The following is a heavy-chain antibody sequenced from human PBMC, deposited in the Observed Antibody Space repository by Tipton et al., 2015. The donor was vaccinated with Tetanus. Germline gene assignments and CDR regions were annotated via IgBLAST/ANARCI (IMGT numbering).Heavy chain of an antibody. CDR3: ARSRSIFGVNVIIGI. Sequence: LRLSCTVSGASISSGGYYWSWIRQHPGKGLEWIGYIYYTGSTNYSPSLKSRVTISLDTSKNQVSLNLSSVTAADTAVYYCARSRSIFGVNVIIGIWGQGTLATVSS. CDR2: IYYTGST. J-gene: IGHJ4*02. V-gene: IGHV4-61*08. D-gene: IGHD3-3*01. CDR1: GASISSGGYY.